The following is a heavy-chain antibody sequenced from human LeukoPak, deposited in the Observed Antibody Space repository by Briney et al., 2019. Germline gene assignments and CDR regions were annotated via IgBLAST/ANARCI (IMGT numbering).Heavy chain of an antibody. D-gene: IGHD6-19*01. V-gene: IGHV3-23*01. CDR1: GFTFSSYA. CDR2: ISGSGGST. Sequence: GGSLRLSYAASGFTFSSYAMSWVRQAPGKGLEWVSAISGSGGSTYYADSVKGRFTISRDNSKNTLYLQMNSLRAEDTAVYYCAKGSYSSGWYAYYFDYWGQGTLVTVSS. CDR3: AKGSYSSGWYAYYFDY. J-gene: IGHJ4*02.